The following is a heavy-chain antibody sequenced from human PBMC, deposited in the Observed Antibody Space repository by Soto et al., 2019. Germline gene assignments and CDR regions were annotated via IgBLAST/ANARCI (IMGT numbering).Heavy chain of an antibody. D-gene: IGHD2-8*01. J-gene: IGHJ3*02. V-gene: IGHV4-39*01. CDR2: IYYSGST. CDR1: GGSISSSSYY. CDR3: ARRGYCTNGVCWDAFDI. Sequence: SETLSLTCTVSGGSISSSSYYWGWIRQPPGKGLECIGSIYYSGSTYYNPSLKSRVTISVDTSKNQFSLNLSAVTAADTAVYYCARRGYCTNGVCWDAFDIWGQGTMVTVSS.